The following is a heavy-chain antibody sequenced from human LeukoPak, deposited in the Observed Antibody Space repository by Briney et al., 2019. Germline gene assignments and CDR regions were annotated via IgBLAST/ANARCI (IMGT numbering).Heavy chain of an antibody. D-gene: IGHD3-3*02. J-gene: IGHJ4*02. V-gene: IGHV3-11*01. CDR3: ATGKRAFRD. Sequence: PGGSLRLSCAASGLTFSDRYMSWIRQTPGRGLEWVSYMSGSGSGVYYADSVKGRFLISRDNDNNTLYLQMNSLTPEDTAIYYCATGKRAFRDWGQGTLVTVSS. CDR1: GLTFSDRY. CDR2: MSGSGSGV.